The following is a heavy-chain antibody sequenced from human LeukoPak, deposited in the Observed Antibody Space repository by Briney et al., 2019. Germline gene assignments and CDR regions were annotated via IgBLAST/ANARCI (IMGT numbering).Heavy chain of an antibody. J-gene: IGHJ4*02. CDR1: RFTFSSYG. CDR2: IWYDGSNK. D-gene: IGHD1-26*01. V-gene: IGHV3-33*06. Sequence: GGSLRLSCAASRFTFSSYGMHWVRQAPGKGLEWVAVIWYDGSNKYYADSVKGRFTISRDNSKNTLYLQMNSLRAEDTAVYYCAKDAFVGATNLDYWGQGTLVTVSS. CDR3: AKDAFVGATNLDY.